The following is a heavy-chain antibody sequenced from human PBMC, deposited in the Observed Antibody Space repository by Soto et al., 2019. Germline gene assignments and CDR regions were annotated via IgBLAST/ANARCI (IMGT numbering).Heavy chain of an antibody. D-gene: IGHD3-22*01. CDR2: INHSGST. J-gene: IGHJ5*02. Sequence: PSETLSLTCAVYGGSFSGYYWSRIRQPPGKGLEWIGEINHSGSTNYNPSLKSRVTISVDTSKNQFSLKLSSVTAADTAVYYCARETNYYDSSGYRHNWFDPWGQGTLVTVSS. CDR3: ARETNYYDSSGYRHNWFDP. CDR1: GGSFSGYY. V-gene: IGHV4-34*01.